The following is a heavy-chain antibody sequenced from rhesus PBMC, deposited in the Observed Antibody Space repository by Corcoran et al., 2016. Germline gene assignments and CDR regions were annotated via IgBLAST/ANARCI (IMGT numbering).Heavy chain of an antibody. CDR3: ATSMNTVTTWGYGLDS. V-gene: IGHV1-198*02. Sequence: QVQLVQSGAEVKKPGASVKVSCKASGFTFGSYAINRERQAPGQGLEWMGVIIPLVGSTNSAEKFQGRVTITADTSTSTAYMELSSLRSEDTAVYYCATSMNTVTTWGYGLDSWGQGVVVTVSS. D-gene: IGHD4-23*01. CDR1: GFTFGSYA. J-gene: IGHJ6*01. CDR2: IIPLVGST.